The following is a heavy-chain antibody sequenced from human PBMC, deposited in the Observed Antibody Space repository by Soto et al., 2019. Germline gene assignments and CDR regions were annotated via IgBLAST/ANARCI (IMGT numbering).Heavy chain of an antibody. Sequence: GALTLSFAASGFTFTRYSINWVRQAPGKGLEWVSSISSTTNYIYYGDSMKGRFTISRDNAKNSLYLEMNSLRAEDTAVYYWARESEDLTSNFDYWGQGTLVTVSS. CDR3: ARESEDLTSNFDY. CDR2: ISSTTNYI. CDR1: GFTFTRYS. V-gene: IGHV3-21*06. J-gene: IGHJ4*02.